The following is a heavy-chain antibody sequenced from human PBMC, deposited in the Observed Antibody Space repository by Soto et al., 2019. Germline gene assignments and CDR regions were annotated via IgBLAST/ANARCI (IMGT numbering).Heavy chain of an antibody. J-gene: IGHJ3*02. CDR3: AKCLQIHWNYDAYHI. CDR1: GFMVSTYS. D-gene: IGHD1-7*01. CDR2: ITGSGGVT. Sequence: GGSLRLSCAASGFMVSTYSMSWVRQAPGKGLEWVSHITGSGGVTYYADSVKGRFTISRDTSSNTLYLQMNSLRAEDTALYYCAKCLQIHWNYDAYHIWGQGTMVTVSS. V-gene: IGHV3-23*01.